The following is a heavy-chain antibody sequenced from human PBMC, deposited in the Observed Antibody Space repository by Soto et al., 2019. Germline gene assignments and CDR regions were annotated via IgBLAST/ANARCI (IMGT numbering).Heavy chain of an antibody. V-gene: IGHV1-69*06. CDR3: ARDLSAVKRFESFKYYRMDV. Sequence: QVQLMQSGAEVRKPGSSVTVSCKASGGTFSSNPISWVRQAPGQGLEWMGGIIPIFATPHYARRFLDRVTLTADRPTQTAYMELTGLTSEDTAIYYCARDLSAVKRFESFKYYRMDVWGQGTTVTVS. D-gene: IGHD3-3*01. J-gene: IGHJ6*02. CDR1: GGTFSSNP. CDR2: IIPIFATP.